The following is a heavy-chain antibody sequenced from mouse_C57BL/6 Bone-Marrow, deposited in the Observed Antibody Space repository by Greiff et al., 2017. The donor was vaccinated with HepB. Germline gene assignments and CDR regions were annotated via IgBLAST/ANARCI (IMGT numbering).Heavy chain of an antibody. V-gene: IGHV3-1*01. J-gene: IGHJ1*03. Sequence: VQLQQSGPGMVKPSQSLSLTCTVTGYSITSGYDWHWIRHFPGNKLEWMGYISYSGSTNYNPSLKSRISITHDTSKNHFFLKLNSVTTEDTATYYCARGTTVVWYFDVWGTGTTVTVSS. CDR3: ARGTTVVWYFDV. D-gene: IGHD1-1*01. CDR1: GYSITSGYD. CDR2: ISYSGST.